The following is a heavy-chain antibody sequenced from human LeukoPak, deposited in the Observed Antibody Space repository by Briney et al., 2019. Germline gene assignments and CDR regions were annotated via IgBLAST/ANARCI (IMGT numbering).Heavy chain of an antibody. Sequence: ASVKVSCKASGYTFTGYYMHWVRQAPGQGLEWMGWINPNSGGTNYAQKFQGRVTMTRDTSISTAYMELSRLRSDDTAVYYCAKVGVGAISEEGYGMDVWGQGTTVTVSS. D-gene: IGHD1-26*01. CDR1: GYTFTGYY. CDR2: INPNSGGT. J-gene: IGHJ6*02. CDR3: AKVGVGAISEEGYGMDV. V-gene: IGHV1-2*02.